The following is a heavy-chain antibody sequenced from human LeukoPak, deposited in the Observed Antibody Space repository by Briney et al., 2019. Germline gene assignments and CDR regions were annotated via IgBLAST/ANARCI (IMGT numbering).Heavy chain of an antibody. CDR2: SRDDGSAK. J-gene: IGHJ4*02. Sequence: GGSPRLSCGASGFTFNNYWMTWVRQARGKGGEWVGSSRDDGSAKYYMDSVKGRFTISRDDAKNSLSLQMNSLRAEDTATYYCARIQLYHGDFDSWGQGTLVTVSS. CDR3: ARIQLYHGDFDS. D-gene: IGHD1-1*01. CDR1: GFTFNNYW. V-gene: IGHV3-7*01.